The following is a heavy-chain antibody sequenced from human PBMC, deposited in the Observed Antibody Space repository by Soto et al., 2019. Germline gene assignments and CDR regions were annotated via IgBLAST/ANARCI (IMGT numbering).Heavy chain of an antibody. CDR2: IYSGGST. CDR3: PRDVRIAARPASSYYFDY. CDR1: GFTVSSNY. V-gene: IGHV3-53*01. D-gene: IGHD6-6*01. J-gene: IGHJ4*02. Sequence: GGSLRLSCAASGFTVSSNYMSWVRQAPGKGLEWVSVIYSGGSTYYADSVKGRFTISRDNSKNTLYLQMNSLRAEDTALYYCPRDVRIAARPASSYYFDYWGQGTLVTVSS.